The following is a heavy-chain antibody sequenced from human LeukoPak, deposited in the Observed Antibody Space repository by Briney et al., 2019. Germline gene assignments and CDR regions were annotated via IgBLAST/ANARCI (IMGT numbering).Heavy chain of an antibody. D-gene: IGHD2-21*02. V-gene: IGHV3-23*01. Sequence: GGTLRLSCAASGFTFSNYGMSWVRQAPGKGLEWVSAISGSGGSTHYADSVKGRFTISRDNSKNTLYLQMNSLGAEDTAVYYCAKSHHVTAIDYWGQGTLVTVSS. J-gene: IGHJ4*02. CDR2: ISGSGGST. CDR1: GFTFSNYG. CDR3: AKSHHVTAIDY.